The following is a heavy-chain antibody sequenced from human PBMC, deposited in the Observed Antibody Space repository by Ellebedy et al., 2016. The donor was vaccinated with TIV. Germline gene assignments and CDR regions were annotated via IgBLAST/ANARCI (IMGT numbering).Heavy chain of an antibody. D-gene: IGHD1-14*01. V-gene: IGHV4-59*01. J-gene: IGHJ3*01. Sequence: MPSETLSLTCTVSGGSISPFSWNWLRQPPGKGLEWIGYVYNIGRRNSNYNPSLASRVTISVDMSKNQISLNLRSVTAADTAVYYCARDDSITGDAFDVWGQGTMITVSS. CDR2: VYNIGRRNS. CDR3: ARDDSITGDAFDV. CDR1: GGSISPFS.